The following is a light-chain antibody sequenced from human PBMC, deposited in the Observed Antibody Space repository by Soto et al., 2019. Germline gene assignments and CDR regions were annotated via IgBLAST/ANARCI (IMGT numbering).Light chain of an antibody. J-gene: IGKJ1*01. CDR3: QNYNSAPWT. CDR1: QGTAKS. CDR2: SAS. V-gene: IGKV1-27*01. Sequence: DIQMTQSPSSLSASVGHRVTITCRASQGTAKSLAWYQQKPGKAPKLLIYSASTLQSGVPSRFSGSGSGTDFTLTISSLQPEDVATYYCQNYNSAPWTFGQGTKVEIK.